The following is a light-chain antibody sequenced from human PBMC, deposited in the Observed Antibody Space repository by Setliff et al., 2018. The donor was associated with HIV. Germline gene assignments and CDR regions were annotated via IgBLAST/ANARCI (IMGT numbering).Light chain of an antibody. V-gene: IGLV2-14*01. J-gene: IGLJ1*01. CDR3: SSYTSSSTGPYV. CDR2: DAS. Sequence: QSALTQPASVSGSPGQSITISCTGTSSDVGGYIYVSWYQQHPGKAPKLMIYDASKRPSGVSNHFSGSKSGNTASLTISGLQAEDEADYYCSSYTSSSTGPYVFGTGTKVTVL. CDR1: SSDVGGYIY.